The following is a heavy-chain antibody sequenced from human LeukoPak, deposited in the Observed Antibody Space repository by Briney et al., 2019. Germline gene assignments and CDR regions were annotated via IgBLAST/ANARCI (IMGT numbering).Heavy chain of an antibody. CDR1: GYSFTSYW. D-gene: IGHD3-3*01. V-gene: IGHV5-51*01. CDR3: ARQPINGYYDFWSGYYGSYFDY. J-gene: IGHJ4*02. CDR2: IYPGDSDT. Sequence: GESLKISCKGSGYSFTSYWIGWMRQMPGKGLEWMGIIYPGDSDTRYSPSFQGQVTISADKSISTAYLQWSSLKASDTAMYYCARQPINGYYDFWSGYYGSYFDYWGQGTLVTVSS.